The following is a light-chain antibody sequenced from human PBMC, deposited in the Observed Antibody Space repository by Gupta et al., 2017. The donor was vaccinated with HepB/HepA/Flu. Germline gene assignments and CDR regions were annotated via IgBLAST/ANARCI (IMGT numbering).Light chain of an antibody. CDR1: SSDVGGYNY. J-gene: IGLJ1*01. Sequence: QSALTQPASVSGSPGQSITISCTGTSSDVGGYNYVSWFQQHPGQAPKLMIYDVSNRPSGVSNRFSGSKSGNTASLTISGLQADDEADYYCTSYTSTSAYVFGSGTKFTVL. V-gene: IGLV2-14*01. CDR3: TSYTSTSAYV. CDR2: DVS.